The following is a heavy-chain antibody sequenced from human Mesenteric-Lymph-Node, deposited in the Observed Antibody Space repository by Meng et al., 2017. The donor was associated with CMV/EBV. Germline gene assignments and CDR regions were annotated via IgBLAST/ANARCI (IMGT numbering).Heavy chain of an antibody. CDR3: ARAYCSSTSCYLVAGY. Sequence: ASVKVSCKASGYTFTTYGINWVRQAPGHGLEWMGWISTYNGNANYAQRFQGRVTLTRDTSISTAYMELSRLRSDDTAVYYCARAYCSSTSCYLVAGYWGQGTLVTVSS. J-gene: IGHJ4*02. CDR1: GYTFTTYG. D-gene: IGHD2-2*01. V-gene: IGHV1-18*01. CDR2: ISTYNGNA.